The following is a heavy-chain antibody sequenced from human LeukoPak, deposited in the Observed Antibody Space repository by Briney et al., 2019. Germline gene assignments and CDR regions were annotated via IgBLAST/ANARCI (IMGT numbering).Heavy chain of an antibody. CDR1: GGSISSSSYY. D-gene: IGHD5-18*01. Sequence: PSETLSLTCTVSGGSISSSSYYWGWIRQPPGKGLEWIGSIYYNGSTYYNPSLKSRVTISVDTSKNQFSLKLSSVTAADTAVYYCARRGYSYGYIGYWGQGTLVTVSS. V-gene: IGHV4-39*01. CDR2: IYYNGST. J-gene: IGHJ4*02. CDR3: ARRGYSYGYIGY.